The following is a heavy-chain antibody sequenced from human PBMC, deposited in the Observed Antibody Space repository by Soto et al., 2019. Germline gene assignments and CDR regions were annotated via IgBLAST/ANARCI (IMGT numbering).Heavy chain of an antibody. J-gene: IGHJ6*01. CDR1: GGTFSSYA. CDR3: ARSQGSSTSLEIYYYYYYGMDV. V-gene: IGHV1-69*01. CDR2: IIPISGTA. Sequence: QVQLVQSGAEVKKPGSSVKVSCKASGGTFSSYAISWGRQAPGQGLEWMGGIIPISGTANHAQKFQGRVTITADEATSTAYMELSSLSSEDTAVYYCARSQGSSTSLEIYYYYYYGMDVWGQGTTVTVSS. D-gene: IGHD2-2*01.